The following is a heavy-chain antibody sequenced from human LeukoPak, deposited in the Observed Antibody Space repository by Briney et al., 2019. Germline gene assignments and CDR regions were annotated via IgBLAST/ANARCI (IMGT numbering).Heavy chain of an antibody. D-gene: IGHD6-13*01. CDR1: GFTFDDYT. J-gene: IGHJ4*02. V-gene: IGHV3-43*01. Sequence: GGSLRLSCAASGFTFDDYTMHWVRQAPGKGLEWVSLISWDGGSTYYADSVKGRFTISRDNSKNSLYLQMNSLRTEDTALYYCAKDIRGYSSSWSLFDYWGQGTLVTASS. CDR3: AKDIRGYSSSWSLFDY. CDR2: ISWDGGST.